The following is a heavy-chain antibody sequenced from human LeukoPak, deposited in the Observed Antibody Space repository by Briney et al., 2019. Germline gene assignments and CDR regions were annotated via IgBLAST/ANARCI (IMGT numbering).Heavy chain of an antibody. CDR1: GFTFSSYS. Sequence: GGSLRLSCAASGFTFSSYSMNWVRQAPGKGLEWVSAISGSGGSTYYADSVKGRFTISRDNAKNSLYLQMNSLRAEDTAVYYCARENGGLYDFWSGYSFWGQGTLVTVSS. J-gene: IGHJ4*02. V-gene: IGHV3-21*01. CDR2: ISGSGGST. CDR3: ARENGGLYDFWSGYSF. D-gene: IGHD3-3*01.